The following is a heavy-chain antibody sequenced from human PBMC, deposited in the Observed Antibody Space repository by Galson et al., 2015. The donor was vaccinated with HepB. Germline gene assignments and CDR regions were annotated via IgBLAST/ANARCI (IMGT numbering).Heavy chain of an antibody. D-gene: IGHD6-19*01. J-gene: IGHJ6*02. CDR1: GYTFTSYG. CDR3: ARLGSSGWRNYYYYGMDV. CDR2: ISAYNGNT. V-gene: IGHV1-18*04. Sequence: SCKASGYTFTSYGISWVRQAPGQGLEWMGWISAYNGNTNYAQKLQGRVTMTTETSTSTAYMELRSLRSDDTAVYYCARLGSSGWRNYYYYGMDVWGQGTTVTVSS.